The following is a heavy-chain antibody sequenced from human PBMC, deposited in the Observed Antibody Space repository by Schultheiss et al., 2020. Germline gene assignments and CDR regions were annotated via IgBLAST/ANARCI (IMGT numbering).Heavy chain of an antibody. CDR1: GFSFGNYW. V-gene: IGHV3-7*01. J-gene: IGHJ4*02. D-gene: IGHD6-13*01. CDR2: IKQDGSEK. CDR3: AISSSWYAVGY. Sequence: GGSLRLSCAASGFSFGNYWMSWVRQAPGKGLEWVANIKQDGSEKYYVDSVKGRFTISRDNAKNSLYLQMNSLTAEDTAVYYCAISSSWYAVGYWGQGTLVTVYS.